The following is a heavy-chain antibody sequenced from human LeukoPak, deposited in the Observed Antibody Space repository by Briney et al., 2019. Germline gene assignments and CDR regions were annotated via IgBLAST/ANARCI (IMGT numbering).Heavy chain of an antibody. D-gene: IGHD2-15*01. J-gene: IGHJ4*02. Sequence: PGGSLRLSCAASGFTVSSNYMNWVRQAPGKGLEWVSSISSSSSYIYYADSVKGRFTISRDNAKNSLYLQMNSLRAEDTAVYYCARDSGGSSPFDYWGQGTLVTVSS. V-gene: IGHV3-21*01. CDR3: ARDSGGSSPFDY. CDR2: ISSSSSYI. CDR1: GFTVSSNY.